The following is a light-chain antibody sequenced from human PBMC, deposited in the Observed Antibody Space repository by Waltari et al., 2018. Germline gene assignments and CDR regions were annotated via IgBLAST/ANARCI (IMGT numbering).Light chain of an antibody. CDR2: WAS. CDR1: QSVLYSSNNKNY. CDR3: QQYYSTPRT. J-gene: IGKJ1*01. V-gene: IGKV4-1*01. Sequence: DIVMTQSPDSLAVSLGERATINCKSSQSVLYSSNNKNYLAWYQQRPGQPPKLLIYWASTRESGVPYRVSGSGSGTDFTLTISSLQAEDVAVYYCQQYYSTPRTFGQGTKVEIE.